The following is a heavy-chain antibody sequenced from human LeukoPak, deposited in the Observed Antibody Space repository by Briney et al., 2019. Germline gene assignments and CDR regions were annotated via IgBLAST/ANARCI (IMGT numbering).Heavy chain of an antibody. D-gene: IGHD4-23*01. Sequence: SETLSLTCTVSGGSISTYYWSWIRQPPGKGLEWVGRVFESGSTMYKPSLKSRLTMSVDKSNNQFSLTLTSVTAADTATYYCARGTQEDSGGNLTPYFWDVGGTGPRAPVSS. J-gene: IGHJ6*03. CDR2: VFESGST. CDR3: ARGTQEDSGGNLTPYFWDV. V-gene: IGHV4-4*07. CDR1: GGSISTYY.